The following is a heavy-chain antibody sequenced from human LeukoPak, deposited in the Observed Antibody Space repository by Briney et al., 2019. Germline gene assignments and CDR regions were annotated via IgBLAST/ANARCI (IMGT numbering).Heavy chain of an antibody. V-gene: IGHV4-59*08. CDR1: GGSISSYY. CDR2: IYYSGST. D-gene: IGHD6-19*01. J-gene: IGHJ5*02. CDR3: ARQGIAVAGAWFDP. Sequence: SETLSLTCTVSGGSISSYYWSWIRQPPGKGLEWIGYIYYSGSTNYNPSLKNRVTISVDTSKNQFSLKLSSVTAADTAVYYCARQGIAVAGAWFDPWGQGTLVTVSS.